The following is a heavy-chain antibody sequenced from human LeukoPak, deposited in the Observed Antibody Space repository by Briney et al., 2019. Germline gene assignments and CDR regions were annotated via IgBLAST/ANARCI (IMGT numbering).Heavy chain of an antibody. V-gene: IGHV3-23*01. J-gene: IGHJ4*02. CDR1: GFTFSSYA. CDR3: AKYDSSGYYYDYFDY. CDR2: ISGSGGST. D-gene: IGHD3-22*01. Sequence: PGGSLRLSCAASGFTFSSYAMSWVRQAPGEGLEWVSAISGSGGSTYYADSVKGRFTISRDNSKNTLYLQMNSLRAEDTAVYYCAKYDSSGYYYDYFDYWGQGTLVTVSS.